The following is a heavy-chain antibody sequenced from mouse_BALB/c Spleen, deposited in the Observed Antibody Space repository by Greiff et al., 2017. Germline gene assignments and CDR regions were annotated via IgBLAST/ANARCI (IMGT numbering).Heavy chain of an antibody. D-gene: IGHD2-1*01. CDR3: TRRNGKSSLDY. Sequence: EVQLQQSGTVLARPGASVKMSCKASGYSFTSYWMHWVKQRPGQGLEWIGAIYPGNSDTSYNQKFKGKAKLTAVTSASTAYMELSSLTNEDSAVYYCTRRNGKSSLDYWGQGTTLTVSS. CDR2: IYPGNSDT. J-gene: IGHJ2*01. V-gene: IGHV1-5*01. CDR1: GYSFTSYW.